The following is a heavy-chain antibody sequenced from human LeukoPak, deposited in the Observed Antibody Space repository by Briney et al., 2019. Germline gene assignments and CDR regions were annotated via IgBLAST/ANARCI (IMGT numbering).Heavy chain of an antibody. CDR1: GFTFSNYA. D-gene: IGHD3-10*01. CDR2: ISGSGVST. CDR3: AKDGGSGSYLYQYGMDV. Sequence: PGGSLRLSCATSGFTFSNYAMGWVRQAPGKGLEWVSTISGSGVSTYYADSVKGRFTISRDNSKNMLYLQINSLRAEDTAVYYCAKDGGSGSYLYQYGMDVWGQGTTVTVS. J-gene: IGHJ6*02. V-gene: IGHV3-23*01.